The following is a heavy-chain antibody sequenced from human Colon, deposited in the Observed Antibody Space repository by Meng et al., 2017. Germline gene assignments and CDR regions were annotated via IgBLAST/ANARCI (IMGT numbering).Heavy chain of an antibody. J-gene: IGHJ5*02. CDR1: GGSISSGSYY. CDR3: ARSFATQNWFDP. CDR2: IYTRGDT. V-gene: IGHV4-61*02. D-gene: IGHD3-3*01. Sequence: LRLSCTVTGGSISSGSYYWSWIRQPAGKGLEWIGRIYTRGDTKYNPSLESRVTISVDTSKNQFSLTLSSVTAADTAVYYCARSFATQNWFDPWGQGTLVTVSS.